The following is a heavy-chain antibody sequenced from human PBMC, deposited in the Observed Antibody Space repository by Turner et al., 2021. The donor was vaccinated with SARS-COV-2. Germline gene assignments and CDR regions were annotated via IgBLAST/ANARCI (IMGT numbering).Heavy chain of an antibody. D-gene: IGHD2-15*01. CDR3: ARGGFGATAASEYFQH. J-gene: IGHJ1*01. V-gene: IGHV1-69*06. CDR1: GDTFSSYA. Sequence: QVQLVQSGAEVKKPGSSVKVSCKASGDTFSSYAINWVRQAPGQGLEWMGGIIPIFGPANYAQKFQGRLTITADKSTSTAYMELSSLRSEDTAVYYCARGGFGATAASEYFQHWGQGTLVTVSS. CDR2: IIPIFGPA.